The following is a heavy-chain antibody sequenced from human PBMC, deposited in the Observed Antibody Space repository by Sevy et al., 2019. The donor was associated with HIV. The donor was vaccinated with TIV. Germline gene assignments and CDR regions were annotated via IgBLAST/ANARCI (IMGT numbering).Heavy chain of an antibody. CDR2: ISGSSNYI. CDR1: GFTFSNHG. V-gene: IGHV3-21*06. J-gene: IGHJ4*02. D-gene: IGHD1-26*01. CDR3: ATGPPDGSYDYFDY. Sequence: GGSLRLSCTASGFTFSNHGMHWVRQAPGKGLEWVSSISGSSNYIYYAESLKGRFIISRDNAKNTLYLQMNSLRADDTAVYYCATGPPDGSYDYFDYWGQGTLVTVSS.